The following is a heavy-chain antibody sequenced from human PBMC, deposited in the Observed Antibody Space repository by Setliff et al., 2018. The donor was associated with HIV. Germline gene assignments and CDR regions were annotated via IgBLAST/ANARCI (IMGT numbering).Heavy chain of an antibody. J-gene: IGHJ3*02. Sequence: ASVKVSCKAYGYTFTSFGISWVRQAPGQGLEWMGWISAYNGKTNYAQKFQGRATMTTDTSTNTAYMELRSLRSDDAALYYCARGPDVRTGESAFDIWGQGTTVTVSS. V-gene: IGHV1-18*01. CDR1: GYTFTSFG. CDR3: ARGPDVRTGESAFDI. CDR2: ISAYNGKT.